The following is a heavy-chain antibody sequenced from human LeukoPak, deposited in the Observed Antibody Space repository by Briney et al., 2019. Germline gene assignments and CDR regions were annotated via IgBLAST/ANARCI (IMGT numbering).Heavy chain of an antibody. Sequence: SGGSLRLSCAASGFTFSTYSMNWLRMAPGTGLEWVSSISPDSNYKYYVDSVKGRFTISRDNAKSSLYLQMNSLRAEDTAVYYCVRGGYRGFDYEYWGQGTLVTVSS. CDR3: VRGGYRGFDYEY. V-gene: IGHV3-21*01. CDR1: GFTFSTYS. J-gene: IGHJ4*02. CDR2: ISPDSNYK. D-gene: IGHD5-12*01.